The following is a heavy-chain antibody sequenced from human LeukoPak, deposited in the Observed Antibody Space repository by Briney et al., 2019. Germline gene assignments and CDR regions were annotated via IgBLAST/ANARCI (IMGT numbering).Heavy chain of an antibody. CDR1: GGSFSGYY. V-gene: IGHV4-34*01. D-gene: IGHD2-2*01. CDR3: ARVLKVVVVPTNWFDP. J-gene: IGHJ5*02. Sequence: SETLSLTCAVYGGSFSGYYWSWIRQPPGKGLEWIGEINHSGSTNYSPSLKSRVTISVDTSKNQFSLKLSSVTAADTAVYYCARVLKVVVVPTNWFDPWGQGTLVTVSS. CDR2: INHSGST.